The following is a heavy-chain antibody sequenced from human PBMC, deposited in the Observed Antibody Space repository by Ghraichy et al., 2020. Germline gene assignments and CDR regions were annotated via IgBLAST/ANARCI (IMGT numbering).Heavy chain of an antibody. CDR2: ISYDGSNK. Sequence: WGSLRLSCAASGFTFSSYAMHWVRQAPGKGLEWVAVISYDGSNKYYADSVKGRFTISRDNSKNTLYLQMNSLRAEDTAVYYCAGSWATYYFDYWGQGTLVTVSS. V-gene: IGHV3-30*04. CDR1: GFTFSSYA. J-gene: IGHJ4*02. CDR3: AGSWATYYFDY.